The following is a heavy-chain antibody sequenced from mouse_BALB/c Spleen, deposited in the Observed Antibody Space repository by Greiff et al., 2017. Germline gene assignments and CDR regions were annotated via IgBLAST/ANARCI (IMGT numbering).Heavy chain of an antibody. D-gene: IGHD2-10*02. J-gene: IGHJ2*01. V-gene: IGHV5-17*02. Sequence: EVQLVESGGGLVQPGGSRKLSCAASGFTFSSFGMHWVRQAPEKGLEWVAYISSGSSTIYYADTVKGRFTISRDNPKNTLFLQMTSLRSEDTAMYYCARSPYGKTWFDYWGQGTTLTVAS. CDR2: ISSGSSTI. CDR3: ARSPYGKTWFDY. CDR1: GFTFSSFG.